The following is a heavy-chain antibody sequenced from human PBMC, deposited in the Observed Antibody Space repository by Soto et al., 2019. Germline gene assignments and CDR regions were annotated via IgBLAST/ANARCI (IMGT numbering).Heavy chain of an antibody. D-gene: IGHD2-21*02. CDR3: ARDQGVVVTADDWFGA. V-gene: IGHV4-4*07. CDR1: GGSITDYS. J-gene: IGHJ5*02. Sequence: SETLSLTCTVSGGSITDYSWVWIRQPAGKGLEWIGRIFSSGSTNYNPSLKGRITMSLDTSKNQFSLKFNSATATDTAVYFCARDQGVVVTADDWFGAWGRGILVTVS. CDR2: IFSSGST.